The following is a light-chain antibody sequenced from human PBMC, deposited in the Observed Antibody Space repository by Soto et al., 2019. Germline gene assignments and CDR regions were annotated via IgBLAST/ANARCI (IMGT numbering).Light chain of an antibody. J-gene: IGLJ1*01. Sequence: SYELTQPPSVSVAPGKTATITCGGDNIGTKNVHWYQQKTGQAPVLLLRYDRDRPSAIPELFSGANSGNTAALTISRVDAAEEADDHCQVWDSNSDHYVFGTGTKLTVL. CDR2: YDR. CDR3: QVWDSNSDHYV. CDR1: NIGTKN. V-gene: IGLV3-21*04.